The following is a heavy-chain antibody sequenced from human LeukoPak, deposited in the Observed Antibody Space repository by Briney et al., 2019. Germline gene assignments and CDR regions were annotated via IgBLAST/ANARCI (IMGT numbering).Heavy chain of an antibody. CDR1: GFTFSSYG. Sequence: GGSLRLSCAASGFTFSSYGMHWVRQAPGKGLEWVAVIWYDGSNKYYADSVKGRFTISRDNSKNTLYLQMNSLRAEDTAVYYCARGTPTKGMDVWGKGTRSPSPQ. CDR2: IWYDGSNK. J-gene: IGHJ6*04. V-gene: IGHV3-33*01. D-gene: IGHD2-2*01. CDR3: ARGTPTKGMDV.